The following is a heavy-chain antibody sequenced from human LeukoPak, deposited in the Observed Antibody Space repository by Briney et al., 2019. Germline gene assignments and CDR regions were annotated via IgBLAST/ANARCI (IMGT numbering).Heavy chain of an antibody. CDR3: ARVFSGSYGISFDY. D-gene: IGHD1-26*01. CDR1: GFTFDDYG. CDR2: ITGDGDST. Sequence: PGGSLRLSCAASGFTFDDYGMHWVRHAPGKGLEWVSLITGDGDSTYYADSVKGRFTISRDNNKASLYLQMNSLRTEDTALYYCARVFSGSYGISFDYWGQGTLVTVPS. V-gene: IGHV3-43*02. J-gene: IGHJ4*02.